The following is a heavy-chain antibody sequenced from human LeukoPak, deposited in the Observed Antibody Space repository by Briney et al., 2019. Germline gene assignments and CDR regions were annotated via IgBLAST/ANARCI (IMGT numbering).Heavy chain of an antibody. CDR1: GFTSSSYS. D-gene: IGHD5-12*01. CDR3: ARASDSGYDYVGDFDY. Sequence: PGGSLRLSCAASGFTSSSYSMNWVRQAPGKGLEWVSYISSSSSTIYYADSVKGRFTISRDNAKNSLYLQMNSLRAEDTAVYYCARASDSGYDYVGDFDYWGQGTLVTVSS. CDR2: ISSSSSTI. V-gene: IGHV3-48*04. J-gene: IGHJ4*02.